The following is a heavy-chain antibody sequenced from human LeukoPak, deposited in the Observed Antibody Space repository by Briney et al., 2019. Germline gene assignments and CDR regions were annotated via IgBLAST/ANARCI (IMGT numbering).Heavy chain of an antibody. CDR3: ARAGEDFWSGYYPDY. J-gene: IGHJ4*02. Sequence: SETLSLTCTVSGGSISSGDYYWSWIRQPPGKGLEWIGYIYYSGSTYYNPSLKSRVTISVDMSKNQFSLKLSSVTAADTAVYYCARAGEDFWSGYYPDYWGQGTLVTVSS. CDR1: GGSISSGDYY. D-gene: IGHD3-3*01. V-gene: IGHV4-30-4*08. CDR2: IYYSGST.